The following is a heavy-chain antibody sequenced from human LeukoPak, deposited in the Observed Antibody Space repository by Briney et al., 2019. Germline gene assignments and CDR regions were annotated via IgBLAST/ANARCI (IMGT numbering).Heavy chain of an antibody. V-gene: IGHV3-74*01. D-gene: IGHD7-27*01. CDR1: GFTFSRDW. Sequence: GGSLRLSCAASGFTFSRDWMHWVRQGPGKGLMWVSRMNSDGSTTNYADSVKGRFTISRDNAKNTLYLQMNSLRAEDTAVYYCVRALMGTSDHWGQGSLVTVSS. CDR2: MNSDGSTT. CDR3: VRALMGTSDH. J-gene: IGHJ4*02.